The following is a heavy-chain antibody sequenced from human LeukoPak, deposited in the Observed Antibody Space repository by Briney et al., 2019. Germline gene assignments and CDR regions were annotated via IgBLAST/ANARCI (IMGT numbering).Heavy chain of an antibody. Sequence: PGGSLRLSCAASGFTFSSYNMNWVRQAPGKGLEWVAYISWSSSLIYYADSVKGRFTISRDNAKNSLFLQLNTLRPEDTALYYCARDDLAAGDDFDSWGQGTLVTVSS. CDR2: ISWSSSLI. V-gene: IGHV3-48*01. CDR1: GFTFSSYN. J-gene: IGHJ4*02. CDR3: ARDDLAAGDDFDS. D-gene: IGHD6-13*01.